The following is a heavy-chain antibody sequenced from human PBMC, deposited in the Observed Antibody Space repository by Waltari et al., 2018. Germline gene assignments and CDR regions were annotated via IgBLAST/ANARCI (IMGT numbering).Heavy chain of an antibody. CDR2: IKQDGSEK. D-gene: IGHD6-19*01. CDR3: RGAVAGNPVFDY. Sequence: EVQLVESGGGLVQPGGSLRLSCAASGFTFSSYWMSWVRQAPGKGLEWVANIKQDGSEKYYVDSVKGRFTISRDNAKNSLYLQMNSLRAEDTAVYYCRGAVAGNPVFDYWGQGTLVTVSS. CDR1: GFTFSSYW. V-gene: IGHV3-7*01. J-gene: IGHJ4*02.